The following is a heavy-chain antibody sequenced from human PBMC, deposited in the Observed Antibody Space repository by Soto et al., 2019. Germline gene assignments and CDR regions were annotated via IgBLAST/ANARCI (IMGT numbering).Heavy chain of an antibody. D-gene: IGHD4-17*01. CDR2: INPHSGDT. Sequence: QVQLVQSGAEVKKPGASVKVSYVASGYTFTDHYIHWVRQAPGQGLEWMGWINPHSGDTIYAQKLQGRVTLTRDTSISTAYLELSRLRSDDTAVYYCARGRTVNVYGMDVWGQGTTVTVS. J-gene: IGHJ6*02. CDR1: GYTFTDHY. CDR3: ARGRTVNVYGMDV. V-gene: IGHV1-2*02.